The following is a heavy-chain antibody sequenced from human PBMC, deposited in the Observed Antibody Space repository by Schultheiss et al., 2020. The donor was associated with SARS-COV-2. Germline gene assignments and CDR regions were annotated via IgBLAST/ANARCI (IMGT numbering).Heavy chain of an antibody. D-gene: IGHD3-10*01. Sequence: SETLSLTCTVSGGSISSSSYYWGWIRQPPGKGLEWIGSIYYSGSTYYNPSLKSRVTISVDTSKNQFSLKLSSVTAADTAVYYCARGGGGGYGMDVWGQGTTVTVSS. CDR1: GGSISSSSYY. V-gene: IGHV4-39*07. CDR2: IYYSGST. CDR3: ARGGGGGYGMDV. J-gene: IGHJ6*02.